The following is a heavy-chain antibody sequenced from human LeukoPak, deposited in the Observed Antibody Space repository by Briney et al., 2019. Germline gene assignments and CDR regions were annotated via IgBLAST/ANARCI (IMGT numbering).Heavy chain of an antibody. D-gene: IGHD5-18*01. Sequence: SGTLSLTCAVSGGSISSSNWWSWVRQPPGKGLEWIGEIYHNGSTNYNPSLKGRVTISVDKSKNQFSLKLSSVTAADTAVYYCAKSRVDTNLITRGLDVWGQGTTVTVSS. CDR1: GGSISSSNW. CDR3: AKSRVDTNLITRGLDV. CDR2: IYHNGST. J-gene: IGHJ6*02. V-gene: IGHV4-4*02.